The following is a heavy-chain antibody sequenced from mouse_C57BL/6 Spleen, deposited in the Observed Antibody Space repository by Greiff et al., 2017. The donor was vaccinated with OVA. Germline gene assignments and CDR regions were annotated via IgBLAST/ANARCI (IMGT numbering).Heavy chain of an antibody. CDR2: ISSGGSYT. CDR3: ARPLMGYDEAWFAY. CDR1: GFTFSSYG. J-gene: IGHJ3*01. V-gene: IGHV5-6*01. Sequence: DVQLVESGGDLVKPGGSLKLSCAASGFTFSSYGMSWVRQTPDKRLEWVATISSGGSYTYYPDSVKGRFTISRDNAKNTLYLQMSSLKSEDTAMYYCARPLMGYDEAWFAYWGQGTLVTVSA. D-gene: IGHD2-2*01.